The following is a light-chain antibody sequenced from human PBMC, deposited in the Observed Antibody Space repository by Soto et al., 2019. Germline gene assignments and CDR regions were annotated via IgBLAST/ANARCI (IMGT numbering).Light chain of an antibody. CDR1: SSNIGAGFD. CDR3: QSFDSTLTGYVV. J-gene: IGLJ2*01. Sequence: QSVLTQPPSVSGAPGQRVTISCTGSSSNIGAGFDVHWYQHLPGTAPKLLIYGNTNRPSGVPDRFSGSKSGTSASLAITGLQADDEADDYCQSFDSTLTGYVVFGGGTKLTVL. V-gene: IGLV1-40*01. CDR2: GNT.